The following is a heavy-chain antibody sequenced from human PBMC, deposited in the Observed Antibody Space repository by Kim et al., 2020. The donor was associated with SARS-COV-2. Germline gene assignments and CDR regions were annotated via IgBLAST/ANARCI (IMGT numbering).Heavy chain of an antibody. CDR3: ARVDYGGNSGADY. J-gene: IGHJ4*02. Sequence: YTPSLKSRVTISVDTSKNQFSLKLSSVTAADMAVYYCARVDYGGNSGADYWGQGTLVTVSS. V-gene: IGHV4-31*02. D-gene: IGHD4-17*01.